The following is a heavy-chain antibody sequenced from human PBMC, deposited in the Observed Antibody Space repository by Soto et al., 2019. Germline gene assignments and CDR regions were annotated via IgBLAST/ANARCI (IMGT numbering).Heavy chain of an antibody. J-gene: IGHJ4*02. Sequence: ASVKVSCKASGYTFTSYGISWVRQAPGQGLEWMGWISAYNGNTNYAQKLQGRVTMTTDTSTSTAYMELRGLRSDDTAVYYCARSPPGGSYGKLDYWGQGTLVTVSS. V-gene: IGHV1-18*04. CDR2: ISAYNGNT. CDR3: ARSPPGGSYGKLDY. D-gene: IGHD5-18*01. CDR1: GYTFTSYG.